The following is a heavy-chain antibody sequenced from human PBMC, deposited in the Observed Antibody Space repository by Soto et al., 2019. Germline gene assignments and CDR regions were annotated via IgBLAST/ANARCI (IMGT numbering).Heavy chain of an antibody. Sequence: QLQLQESGPGLVKPSETLSLTCTVSGGSISSSSYYWAWIRQPPGKWLEWIGSFDYSGSTYYNPSLNSRVTISVDTSTNQFSLKLTSVTAADTAVFYCARHRGGSGVNFDFCGQGTLVTVSS. V-gene: IGHV4-39*01. CDR2: FDYSGST. D-gene: IGHD5-12*01. J-gene: IGHJ4*02. CDR1: GGSISSSSYY. CDR3: ARHRGGSGVNFDF.